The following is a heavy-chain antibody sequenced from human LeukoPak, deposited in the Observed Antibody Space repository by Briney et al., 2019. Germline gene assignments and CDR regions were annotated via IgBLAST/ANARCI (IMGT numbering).Heavy chain of an antibody. CDR1: GYSISSGYY. D-gene: IGHD2-15*01. CDR3: ARTGYCSGNSCYLNPIDY. V-gene: IGHV4-61*01. CDR2: ISNSGST. J-gene: IGHJ4*02. Sequence: SETLSLTCTVSGYSISSGYYWGWIRQPPGKGLEWIGYISNSGSTNYNPSLKSRVTISIDTSKNQFSLKLSSVTAADTAVYYCARTGYCSGNSCYLNPIDYWGQGTLVTVSS.